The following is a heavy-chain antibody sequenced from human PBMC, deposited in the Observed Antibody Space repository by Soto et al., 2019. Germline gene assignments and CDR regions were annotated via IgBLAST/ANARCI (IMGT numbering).Heavy chain of an antibody. V-gene: IGHV5-51*01. CDR1: GYTFADKW. CDR3: ARLGGGWRIDV. CDR2: IFPGDSDT. J-gene: IGHJ6*02. D-gene: IGHD3-10*01. Sequence: PGESLKISCKGLGYTFADKWISWVLQKPGQGLEFMGIIFPGDSDTKYSPSFKGQVTISVDKSNNAAYLQWPSLQASDTAIYYCARLGGGWRIDVWGHGTSVTVSS.